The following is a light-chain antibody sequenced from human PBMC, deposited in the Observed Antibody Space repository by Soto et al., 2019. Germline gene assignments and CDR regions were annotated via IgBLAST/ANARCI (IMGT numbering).Light chain of an antibody. CDR2: GAS. CDR3: QQYYSIPFT. V-gene: IGKV4-1*01. Sequence: DFVMTQAPDSLAVSLGERATINCKSSQSVLYNSNNKNHLGWFQQKPGHPPKLLIYGASFRPSGVPDRFSGSGSGTDFTLTISSLQAEDVAFYYCQQYYSIPFTFGLGTKLEI. J-gene: IGKJ2*01. CDR1: QSVLYNSNNKNH.